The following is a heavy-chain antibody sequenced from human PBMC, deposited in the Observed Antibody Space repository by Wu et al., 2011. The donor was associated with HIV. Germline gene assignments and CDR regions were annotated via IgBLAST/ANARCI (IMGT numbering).Heavy chain of an antibody. V-gene: IGHV1-69*01. CDR2: IIPIFGTT. CDR3: ARELSYDSSGPWYYGMDV. CDR1: GYTFSNYA. D-gene: IGHD3-22*01. J-gene: IGHJ6*02. Sequence: QVQLVQSGAEVKKSGASVKVSCKASGYTFSNYAIRWVRQAPGQGLEWMGGIIPIFGTTNYAQKFQGRVTITTDESTSTASMELSSLRSEDTAVYYCARELSYDSSGPWYYGMDVWGQGTTVTVSS.